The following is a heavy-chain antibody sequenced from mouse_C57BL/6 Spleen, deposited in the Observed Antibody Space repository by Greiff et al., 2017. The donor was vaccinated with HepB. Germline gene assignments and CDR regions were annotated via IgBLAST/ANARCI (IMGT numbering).Heavy chain of an antibody. CDR3: ARPGDYDDVLFAY. CDR2: INPSTGGT. V-gene: IGHV1-42*01. CDR1: GYSFTGYY. J-gene: IGHJ3*01. D-gene: IGHD2-4*01. Sequence: EVQLQHSGPELVKPGASVKISCKASGYSFTGYYMNWVKQSPEKSLEWIGEINPSTGGTTYNQKFKAKATLTVDKSSSTAYMQLKSLTSEDSAVYYCARPGDYDDVLFAYGGQGTLVTVSA.